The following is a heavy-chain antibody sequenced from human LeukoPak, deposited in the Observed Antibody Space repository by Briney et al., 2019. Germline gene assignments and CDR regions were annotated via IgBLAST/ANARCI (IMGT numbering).Heavy chain of an antibody. Sequence: GESMRPSSPVYASTFSSYAISCDSQVAGSVLEWVSSTSGSGGSTYYADSVMGRFTISRDNSKNTLYLQMNSLRAEDTAVYYCAKDLRVKYYYDSRGRRYAFDIWGQGTMVTVSS. CDR3: AKDLRVKYYYDSRGRRYAFDI. J-gene: IGHJ3*02. CDR2: TSGSGGST. V-gene: IGHV3-23*01. D-gene: IGHD3-22*01. CDR1: ASTFSSYA.